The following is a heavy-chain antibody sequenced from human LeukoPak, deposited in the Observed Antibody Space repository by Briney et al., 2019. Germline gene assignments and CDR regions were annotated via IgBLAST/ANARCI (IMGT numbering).Heavy chain of an antibody. CDR3: ARSHSASPRRGALDF. V-gene: IGHV3-30*03. CDR2: TSPDGMTT. D-gene: IGHD3-10*01. Sequence: GGSLRLSCVVSGTPFSNYAMHWVRQAPGKGLEWVAVTSPDGMTTHYAASVKGRFFISRDNSRTTLYLQLNSLRVDDTAIYHCARSHSASPRRGALDFWGRGTLVTVSS. J-gene: IGHJ4*02. CDR1: GTPFSNYA.